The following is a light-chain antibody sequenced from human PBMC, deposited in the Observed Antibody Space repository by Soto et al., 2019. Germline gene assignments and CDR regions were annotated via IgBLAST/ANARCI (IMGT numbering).Light chain of an antibody. V-gene: IGKV1-5*03. Sequence: DIQMTQSPSTLSASVGDRVIITCRASQSINSWLAWYQQKPGKAPELLISKASSLQSGVPPRFSGSGSGTEFTLTISSLQPGDFATYYCQQYNTYSWTFGQGTKVEIK. CDR1: QSINSW. CDR3: QQYNTYSWT. J-gene: IGKJ1*01. CDR2: KAS.